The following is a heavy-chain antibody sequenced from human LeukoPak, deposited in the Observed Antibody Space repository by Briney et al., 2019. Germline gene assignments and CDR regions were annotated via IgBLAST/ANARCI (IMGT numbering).Heavy chain of an antibody. J-gene: IGHJ4*02. CDR3: AKDAYYYDSSGYY. Sequence: GGSLRLSCAASGFTFDDYAMHWVRQAPGKGLEWVSAISGSGGSTYYADSVKGQFTISRDNSKNTLYLQMNSLRAEDTAVYYCAKDAYYYDSSGYYWGQGTLVTVSS. V-gene: IGHV3-23*01. CDR1: GFTFDDYA. CDR2: ISGSGGST. D-gene: IGHD3-22*01.